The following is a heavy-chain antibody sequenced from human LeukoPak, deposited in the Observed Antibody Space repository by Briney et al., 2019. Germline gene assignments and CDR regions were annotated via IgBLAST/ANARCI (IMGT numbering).Heavy chain of an antibody. J-gene: IGHJ6*03. CDR1: GGSISSSSYY. CDR2: IYYSGST. V-gene: IGHV4-39*01. CDR3: ARQEGDYYYYYMDV. Sequence: PSETLSLTCTVSGGSISSSSYYWGWIRQPPGKGLEWIGSIYYSGSTYYNPSLKSRVTISVDTSKNQFSLKLSSVTAADTAVYYCARQEGDYYYYYMDVWGKGTTVTVSS.